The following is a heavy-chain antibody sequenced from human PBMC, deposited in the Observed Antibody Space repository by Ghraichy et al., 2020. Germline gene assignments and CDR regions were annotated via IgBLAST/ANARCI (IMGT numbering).Heavy chain of an antibody. CDR2: ISYDGSNK. J-gene: IGHJ4*02. Sequence: GGSLRLSCAASGFTFSIYGMLWVRQAPGKGLEWVAVISYDGSNKNYADSVKGRFTTSRDNSKNTLYLQMNSLRADDTAVYYCVPVSYDSSGYGYWGQGTLVTVSS. D-gene: IGHD3-22*01. V-gene: IGHV3-30*03. CDR1: GFTFSIYG. CDR3: VPVSYDSSGYGY.